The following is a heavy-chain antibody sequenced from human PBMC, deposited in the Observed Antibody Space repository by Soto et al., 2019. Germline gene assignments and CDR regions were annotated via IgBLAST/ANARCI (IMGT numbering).Heavy chain of an antibody. CDR3: AKPRYNSGWYGNYFDD. D-gene: IGHD6-19*01. Sequence: GGSLRLSCAASGFTFNSFDMHWVRQAPGKGLEWVAIISYDGSTEYSADSVKGRFTISRDNSKNTLYLQMNSLRAEDTAVYYCAKPRYNSGWYGNYFDDWGQGTLVTVSS. CDR1: GFTFNSFD. J-gene: IGHJ4*02. CDR2: ISYDGSTE. V-gene: IGHV3-30*18.